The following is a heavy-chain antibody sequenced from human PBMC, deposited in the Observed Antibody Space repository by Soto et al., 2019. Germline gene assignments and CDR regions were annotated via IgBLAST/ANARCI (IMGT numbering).Heavy chain of an antibody. CDR2: INAGHGNT. CDR1: GYSFSDYA. D-gene: IGHD3-9*01. CDR3: AADPRLRYFDSLLSPDYYYYGMDV. J-gene: IGHJ6*02. V-gene: IGHV1-3*01. Sequence: ASVKGSCKASGYSFSDYAMHWLRQAPGQRLEWMGWINAGHGNTNYSQNFQERVTITRDMSTSTAYMELSSLRSEDTAVYYCAADPRLRYFDSLLSPDYYYYGMDVWRQGTTVTVSS.